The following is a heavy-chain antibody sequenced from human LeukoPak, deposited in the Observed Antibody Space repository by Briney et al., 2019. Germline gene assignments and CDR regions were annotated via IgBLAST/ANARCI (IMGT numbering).Heavy chain of an antibody. Sequence: GSLRLSCAASGFTFSNAWMSWVRQAPGKGLEWVGRIKSKTDGGTTDYAAPVKGRFTISRDDSKNTLYLQMNSLKTEDTAAYYCTTDSPAGAFDIWGQGTMVTVSS. CDR2: IKSKTDGGTT. CDR3: TTDSPAGAFDI. D-gene: IGHD1-14*01. CDR1: GFTFSNAW. V-gene: IGHV3-15*01. J-gene: IGHJ3*02.